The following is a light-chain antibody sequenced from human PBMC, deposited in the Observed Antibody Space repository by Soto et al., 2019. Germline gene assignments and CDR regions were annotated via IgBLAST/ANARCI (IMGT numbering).Light chain of an antibody. Sequence: EIVLTQSPATLSLSPGERATLSCRASQSVRSYLAWYQQKPGQAPRLLIYDASNRATGIPARFSGSGSGTDFTLTISSREPEDFAVYYCQQRSNSPLTFGGGTKVEIK. CDR3: QQRSNSPLT. CDR1: QSVRSY. J-gene: IGKJ4*01. CDR2: DAS. V-gene: IGKV3-11*01.